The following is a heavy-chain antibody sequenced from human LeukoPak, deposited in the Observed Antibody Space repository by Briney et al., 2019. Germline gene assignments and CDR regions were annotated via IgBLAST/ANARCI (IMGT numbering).Heavy chain of an antibody. J-gene: IGHJ6*02. CDR2: ISYDGNNK. V-gene: IGHV3-30-3*01. Sequence: AGGSLRLSCAASGFTFSSYAMHWVRQAPGKGLEWVAVISYDGNNKYYADSVKGRFTISRDNSKNMLYLQMNSLRVEDTAVYYCARGGSSGYKYGMDAWGQGTTVTVSS. CDR3: ARGGSSGYKYGMDA. CDR1: GFTFSSYA. D-gene: IGHD3-22*01.